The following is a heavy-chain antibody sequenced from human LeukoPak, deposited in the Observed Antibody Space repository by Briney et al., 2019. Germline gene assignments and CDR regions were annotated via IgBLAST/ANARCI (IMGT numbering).Heavy chain of an antibody. CDR2: MNPNSGNT. CDR1: GYTFTSYD. CDR3: ARGRETYYDILTGYYDY. J-gene: IGHJ4*02. Sequence: ASVKVSCKASGYTFTSYDINWVRQATGQGLEWMGWMNPNSGNTGYAQKFQGRVTMTRNTSISTAYMELSSLRSEDTAVYYCARGRETYYDILTGYYDYWGQGTLVTVPS. D-gene: IGHD3-9*01. V-gene: IGHV1-8*01.